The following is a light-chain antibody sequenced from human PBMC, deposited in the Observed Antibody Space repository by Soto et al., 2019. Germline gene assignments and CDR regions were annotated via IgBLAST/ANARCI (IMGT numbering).Light chain of an antibody. CDR3: QQYNSYWT. CDR2: KAS. CDR1: QSIRSW. J-gene: IGKJ1*01. Sequence: DIQMTQSPSTLSASVGDRVTITCRASQSIRSWLAWYQQKPGKAPKLLIYKASSLDSGVPSRFNGSGSGTEVTLTISRLQPDDFATYYCQQYNSYWTFGQGTKVEIK. V-gene: IGKV1-5*03.